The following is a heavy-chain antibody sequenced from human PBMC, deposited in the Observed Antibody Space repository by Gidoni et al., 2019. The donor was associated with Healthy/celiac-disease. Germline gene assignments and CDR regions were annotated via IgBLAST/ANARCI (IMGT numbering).Heavy chain of an antibody. CDR3: ARAPPYYYDSSGYYPLDY. CDR1: GGTFSSYA. Sequence: QVQLVQSGAEVKKPGSSVKVSCKASGGTFSSYAISWVRQAPGQGLEWMGGIIPIFGTANYAQKFQGRVTITADESTSTAYMELSSLRSEDTAVYYCARAPPYYYDSSGYYPLDYWGQGTLVTVSS. CDR2: IIPIFGTA. V-gene: IGHV1-69*01. J-gene: IGHJ4*02. D-gene: IGHD3-22*01.